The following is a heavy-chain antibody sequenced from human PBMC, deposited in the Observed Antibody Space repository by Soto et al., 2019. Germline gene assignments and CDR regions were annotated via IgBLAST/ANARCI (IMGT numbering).Heavy chain of an antibody. J-gene: IGHJ4*02. CDR1: GFTFSSYA. CDR2: ISYDGSNK. Sequence: GGSLRLSCAASGFTFSSYAMHWVRQAPGKGLEWVAVISYDGSNKYYADSVKGRFTISRDNSKNTLYLQMNSLRAEDTAVYYCARDRNYYDSSGYLDYWGQGTLVTISS. D-gene: IGHD3-22*01. V-gene: IGHV3-30-3*01. CDR3: ARDRNYYDSSGYLDY.